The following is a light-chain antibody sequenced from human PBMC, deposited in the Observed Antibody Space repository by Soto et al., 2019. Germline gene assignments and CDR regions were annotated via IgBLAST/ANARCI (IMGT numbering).Light chain of an antibody. CDR1: QSISSW. J-gene: IGKJ5*01. CDR3: QQSYSTTRIP. V-gene: IGKV1-5*01. Sequence: QTTQSPSTLSSSVGDTVTIPCRASQSISSWLAWYQQKPGKAPRLLIYDASSLESGVPSRFSGSGSGTDFTLTISSLQPEDFATYYCQQSYSTTRIPLGQGTRLEI. CDR2: DAS.